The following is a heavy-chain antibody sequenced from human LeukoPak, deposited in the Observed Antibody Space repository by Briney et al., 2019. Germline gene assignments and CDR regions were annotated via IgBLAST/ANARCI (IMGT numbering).Heavy chain of an antibody. CDR1: NGSISPYY. Sequence: PSETLSLTCTVSNGSISPYYWSWIRQPPGKGLGWIGYIYHSGNTNYNPSLSSRVTISVDTSKNQFSLELTSVTAADTAVYFCARFPAKKADWGQGTLVTVSS. CDR2: IYHSGNT. D-gene: IGHD4/OR15-4a*01. CDR3: ARFPAKKAD. J-gene: IGHJ4*02. V-gene: IGHV4-59*01.